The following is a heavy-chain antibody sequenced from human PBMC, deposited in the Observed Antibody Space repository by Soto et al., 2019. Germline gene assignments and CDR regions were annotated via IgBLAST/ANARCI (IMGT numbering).Heavy chain of an antibody. CDR2: IYSGGST. Sequence: GGSLRLSCAASGFTVSSNYMSWVRQAPGKGLEWVSVIYSGGSTYYADSVKGRFTISRDNSKNTLYLQMNSLRAEDTAVYYCAKEETYDSSGYPSYWGQEPLVTVPS. V-gene: IGHV3-66*01. CDR1: GFTVSSNY. J-gene: IGHJ4*02. CDR3: AKEETYDSSGYPSY. D-gene: IGHD3-22*01.